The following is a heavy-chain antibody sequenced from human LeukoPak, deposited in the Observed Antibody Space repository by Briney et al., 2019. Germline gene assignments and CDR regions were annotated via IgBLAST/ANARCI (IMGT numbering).Heavy chain of an antibody. V-gene: IGHV3-23*01. D-gene: IGHD1-26*01. CDR2: ISGSGGST. J-gene: IGHJ3*02. CDR1: GFTFSSYA. CDR3: AKRLRDIVGARNAFDI. Sequence: PGGSLRLSCAASGFTFSSYAMSWVRQAPGKGLEWVSAISGSGGSTDYAGSVKGRFTISRDNSKNTLYLQMSSLRAEDTAVYYCAKRLRDIVGARNAFDIWGQGTMVSVSS.